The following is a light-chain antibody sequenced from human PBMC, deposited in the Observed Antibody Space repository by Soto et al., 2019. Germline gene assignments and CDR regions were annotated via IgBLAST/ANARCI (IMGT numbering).Light chain of an antibody. CDR1: SSDVGGYNY. V-gene: IGLV2-14*01. CDR3: SSHTSSSTSYV. J-gene: IGLJ1*01. Sequence: QSALTQPASVSGSPGQSITISCTGTSSDVGGYNYVSWYQQHPGKAPKLMIYDVSNRPSGVSNRFSGSKSANTASLTISGLQAEDEADYYCSSHTSSSTSYVFGTGTKLNVL. CDR2: DVS.